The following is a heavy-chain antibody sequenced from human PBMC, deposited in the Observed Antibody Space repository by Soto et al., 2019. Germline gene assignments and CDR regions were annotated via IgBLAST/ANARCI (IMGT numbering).Heavy chain of an antibody. Sequence: SETLSLTCSVSGDSISSFYWSWIRQPPGKGLEWIGYVYFSGSTNYNPSLKSRVIISVDTSKNQFSLKLSSVTAADTAVYYCARAHTVTTSYYYCGMDVWGQGTTVTVSS. CDR1: GDSISSFY. D-gene: IGHD4-17*01. J-gene: IGHJ6*02. CDR3: ARAHTVTTSYYYCGMDV. CDR2: VYFSGST. V-gene: IGHV4-59*01.